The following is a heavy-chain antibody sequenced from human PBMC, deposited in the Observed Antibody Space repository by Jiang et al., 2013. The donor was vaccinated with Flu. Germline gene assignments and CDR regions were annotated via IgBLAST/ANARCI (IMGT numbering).Heavy chain of an antibody. CDR3: ARDRPLEGNGVWYYGMDV. Sequence: VQLVESGGGLIQPGGSLRLSCAASGFTVSSNYMSWVRQAPGKGLEWVSVIYSGGSTYYADSVKGRFTISRDNSKNTLYLQMNSLRAEDTAVYYCARDRPLEGNGVWYYGMDVVGPRDHGHRLL. CDR1: GFTVSSNY. V-gene: IGHV3-53*01. CDR2: IYSGGST. D-gene: IGHD2-8*01. J-gene: IGHJ6*02.